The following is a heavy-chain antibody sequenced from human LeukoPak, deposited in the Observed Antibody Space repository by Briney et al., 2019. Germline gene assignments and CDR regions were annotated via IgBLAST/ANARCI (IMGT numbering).Heavy chain of an antibody. D-gene: IGHD5-18*01. CDR1: GFTFSSYA. CDR2: ISGSGGST. J-gene: IGHJ4*02. CDR3: ARETAMATTVDY. V-gene: IGHV3-23*01. Sequence: GGSLRLSCAASGFTFSSYAMSWVRQAPGKGLEWVSAISGSGGSTYYADSVKGRFTISRDNAKNSLYLQMNSLRAEDTAVYYCARETAMATTVDYWGQGTLVTVSS.